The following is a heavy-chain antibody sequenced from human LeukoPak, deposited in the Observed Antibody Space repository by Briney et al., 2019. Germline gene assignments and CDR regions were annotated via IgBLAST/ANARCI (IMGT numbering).Heavy chain of an antibody. CDR3: CKDIPPPRAWALKY. V-gene: IGHV3-15*06. Sequence: GGSLRLSCTASGIIFSDAWMTWVRQAPGQGPEWVGRIKSIHGDKATNYALSVQGRFTISRDDSQKTLYLQMNSLRTDDTAVYYCCKDIPPPRAWALKYWGQGPLVTVSS. J-gene: IGHJ4*02. CDR2: IKSIHGDKAT. CDR1: GIIFSDAW. D-gene: IGHD2-21*01.